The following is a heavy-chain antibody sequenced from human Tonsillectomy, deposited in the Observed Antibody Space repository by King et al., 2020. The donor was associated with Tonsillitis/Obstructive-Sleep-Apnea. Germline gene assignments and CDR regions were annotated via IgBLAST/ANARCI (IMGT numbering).Heavy chain of an antibody. Sequence: LQLQESGPGLVKPSETLSLTCTVSGGSISSSSYYWGWIRQPPGKGLEWIGSIYYSGSTFYNPSLKSRFTISVATSKTQFSLKLSSVTAADTAVYYCASGVLRGYSYGYGYWGQGTLVTVSS. CDR1: GGSISSSSYY. V-gene: IGHV4-39*01. J-gene: IGHJ4*02. D-gene: IGHD5-18*01. CDR2: IYYSGST. CDR3: ASGVLRGYSYGYGY.